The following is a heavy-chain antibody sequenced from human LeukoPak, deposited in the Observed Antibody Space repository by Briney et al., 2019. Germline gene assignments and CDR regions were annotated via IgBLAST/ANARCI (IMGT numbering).Heavy chain of an antibody. CDR1: GGTFSSYA. Sequence: SVKVSCKASGGTFSSYAISWVRQAPGQGLEWMGRIIPIFGTANYAQKFQGRVTMTRDTSTGTVYMELGSLRSEDTAVYWCAREMATVTGFDFWGQGTLVTVSS. CDR2: IIPIFGTA. V-gene: IGHV1-69*05. D-gene: IGHD5-24*01. J-gene: IGHJ4*02. CDR3: AREMATVTGFDF.